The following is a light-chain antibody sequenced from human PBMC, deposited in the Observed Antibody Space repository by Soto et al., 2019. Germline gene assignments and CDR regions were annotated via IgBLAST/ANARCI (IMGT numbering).Light chain of an antibody. CDR2: SNN. V-gene: IGLV1-47*02. CDR3: QVWDDSSHRVI. Sequence: QSVLTQPPSASGTPGQRVTISCSGRSANIGNNYVCWYQQLPGTAPKLLIYSNNQRPSGIPERFSGSNSVSTATLAISRVEAGDEADFYCQVWDDSSHRVIFGGGTKLTVL. CDR1: SANIGNNY. J-gene: IGLJ2*01.